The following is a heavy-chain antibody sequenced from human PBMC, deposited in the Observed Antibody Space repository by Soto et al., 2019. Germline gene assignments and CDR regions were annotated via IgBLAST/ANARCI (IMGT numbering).Heavy chain of an antibody. CDR1: GGSFSGFF. Sequence: SETLSLTCAVYGGSFSGFFWSWIRQPPGKGLEWIGEINHSGNTNYNASLKSRVTISVDRSKNQFSLNLRSVTAADTAVYYCARGLGRWLQPEFDEWGEATLVTVSS. CDR2: INHSGNT. J-gene: IGHJ4*02. V-gene: IGHV4-34*01. D-gene: IGHD5-18*01. CDR3: ARGLGRWLQPEFDE.